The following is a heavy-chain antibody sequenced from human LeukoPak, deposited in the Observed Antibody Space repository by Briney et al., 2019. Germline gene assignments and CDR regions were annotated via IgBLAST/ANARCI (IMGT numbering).Heavy chain of an antibody. CDR2: IYHSGST. Sequence: SETLSLTCTVFGYSISSGYYWGWIRQPPGKGLEWIGSIYHSGSTYYNPSLKSRVTISVDTSKNQFSLKLSSVTAADTAVYYCARDHLANLASRLFDPWGQGTLVTVPS. D-gene: IGHD3-3*01. CDR3: ARDHLANLASRLFDP. J-gene: IGHJ5*02. V-gene: IGHV4-38-2*02. CDR1: GYSISSGYY.